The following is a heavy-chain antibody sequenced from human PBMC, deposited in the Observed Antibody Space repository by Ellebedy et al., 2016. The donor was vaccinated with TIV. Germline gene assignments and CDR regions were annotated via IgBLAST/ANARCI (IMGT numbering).Heavy chain of an antibody. J-gene: IGHJ4*02. V-gene: IGHV3-23*01. Sequence: GESLKISXAASGFTFSSYAMSWVRQAPGKGLEWVSAISGSGGSTYYADSVKGRFTISRDNSKNTLYLQMNSLRAEDTAVYYCAKVLIEAGAKGGDYWGQGTLVTVSS. D-gene: IGHD1-26*01. CDR3: AKVLIEAGAKGGDY. CDR1: GFTFSSYA. CDR2: ISGSGGST.